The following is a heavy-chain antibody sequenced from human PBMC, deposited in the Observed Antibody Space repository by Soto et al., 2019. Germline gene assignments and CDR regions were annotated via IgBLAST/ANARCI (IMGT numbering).Heavy chain of an antibody. Sequence: GGSLRLSCAASGFTFSSYAMHWVRQAPGKGLEWVAVISYDGSNKYYADSVKGRFTISRDNSKNTLYLQMNSLRAEDTAVYYCARDVRKQYCSGGSCYSALLFDYWGQGTLVTVSS. J-gene: IGHJ4*02. CDR1: GFTFSSYA. V-gene: IGHV3-30-3*01. CDR2: ISYDGSNK. CDR3: ARDVRKQYCSGGSCYSALLFDY. D-gene: IGHD2-15*01.